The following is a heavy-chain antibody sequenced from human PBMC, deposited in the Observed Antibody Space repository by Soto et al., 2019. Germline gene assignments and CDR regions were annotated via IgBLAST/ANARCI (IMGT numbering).Heavy chain of an antibody. CDR2: ISYEGSDT. Sequence: QVQLVESGGGVVQPGRSLRLSFAAAGFIFSSYSMHWVRQAPGKGLEWVAVISYEGSDTYYAASVKGRFTITRDNSKNTLYLQMNSLRPEDTAVYYCAKEVHCGGGSCSWSEGFDYWGQGTLLTVSS. J-gene: IGHJ4*02. V-gene: IGHV3-30*18. D-gene: IGHD2-15*01. CDR1: GFIFSSYS. CDR3: AKEVHCGGGSCSWSEGFDY.